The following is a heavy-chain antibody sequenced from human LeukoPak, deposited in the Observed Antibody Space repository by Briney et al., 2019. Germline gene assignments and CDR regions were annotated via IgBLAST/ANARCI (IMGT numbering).Heavy chain of an antibody. CDR3: ATVGVGWVAFEY. J-gene: IGHJ4*02. Sequence: GGSLRLSCAASGFMFSHSAMTWVRQTPGKGLEWVSGISESGGATYYAGSAKGRFTISRDNSKNTLYLQMNSLRCDDKAVYYCATVGVGWVAFEYWGQGALVTVSS. CDR1: GFMFSHSA. V-gene: IGHV3-23*01. CDR2: ISESGGAT. D-gene: IGHD3-16*01.